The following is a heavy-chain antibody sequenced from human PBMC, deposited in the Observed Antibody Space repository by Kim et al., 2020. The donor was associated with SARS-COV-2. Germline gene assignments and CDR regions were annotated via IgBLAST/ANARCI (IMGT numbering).Heavy chain of an antibody. Sequence: SVTGRFPISGDNAKNSLYLQMNSLRDEDTAVYYCATIPHLANYYYYGMDVWGQGTTVTVSS. V-gene: IGHV3-48*02. D-gene: IGHD2-21*01. CDR3: ATIPHLANYYYYGMDV. J-gene: IGHJ6*02.